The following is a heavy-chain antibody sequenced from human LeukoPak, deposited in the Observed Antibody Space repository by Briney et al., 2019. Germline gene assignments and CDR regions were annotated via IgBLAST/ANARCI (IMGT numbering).Heavy chain of an antibody. Sequence: ASVKVSCKASGYTFTSYAMHWVRQAPGQRLEWMGWINAGNGNTEYSQKFQGRVTITADKSTSTAYMELSSLRSEDTAVYYCARGERGAFDIWXXXTXVTVSS. CDR1: GYTFTSYA. CDR2: INAGNGNT. CDR3: ARGERGAFDI. J-gene: IGHJ3*02. V-gene: IGHV1-3*01.